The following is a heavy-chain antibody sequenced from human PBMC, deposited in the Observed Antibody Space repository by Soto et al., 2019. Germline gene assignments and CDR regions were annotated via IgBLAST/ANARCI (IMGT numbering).Heavy chain of an antibody. D-gene: IGHD3-22*01. J-gene: IGHJ4*02. Sequence: PGRGMEWVANINQDGSEKYYVDSVKGRFTISRDNAQNSLYLQMNSLRSEDTALYYCARGEKYYDSSGQPGFDFWGEGTLV. CDR2: INQDGSEK. V-gene: IGHV3-7*02. CDR3: ARGEKYYDSSGQPGFDF.